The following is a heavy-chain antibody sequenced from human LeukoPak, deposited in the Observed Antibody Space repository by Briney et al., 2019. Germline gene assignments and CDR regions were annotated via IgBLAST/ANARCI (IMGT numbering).Heavy chain of an antibody. Sequence: GGSLRLSCAASGFTFSSYAMSWVRQAPGKGLEWVSAISGSGGSTYYADSVEGRFTISRDNSKNTLYLQMNSLRAEDTAVYYCAKDSLEYYYDSSGYYPTDYWGQGILVTVSS. J-gene: IGHJ4*02. D-gene: IGHD3-22*01. V-gene: IGHV3-23*01. CDR1: GFTFSSYA. CDR3: AKDSLEYYYDSSGYYPTDY. CDR2: ISGSGGST.